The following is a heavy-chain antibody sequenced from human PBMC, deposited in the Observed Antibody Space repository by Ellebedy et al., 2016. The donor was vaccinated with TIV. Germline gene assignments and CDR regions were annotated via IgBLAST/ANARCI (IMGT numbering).Heavy chain of an antibody. CDR2: ISPYNGHT. D-gene: IGHD3-16*01. V-gene: IGHV1-18*01. Sequence: AASVKVSCKASTTSAINWVRQAPGQGLEWMGWISPYNGHTDYAQNFQGRVTVTFDTSTTPAYMELRGLRSDDTAIYYCARRLDGSNPDAFHVWGQGTKVTVSS. J-gene: IGHJ3*01. CDR3: ARRLDGSNPDAFHV. CDR1: TTSA.